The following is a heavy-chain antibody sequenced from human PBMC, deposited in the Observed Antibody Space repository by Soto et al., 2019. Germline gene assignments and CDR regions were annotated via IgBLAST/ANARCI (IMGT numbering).Heavy chain of an antibody. CDR3: AKLGSQLLSYYGMDV. J-gene: IGHJ6*02. V-gene: IGHV3-23*01. D-gene: IGHD2-2*01. CDR2: FGITGGDT. CDR1: GFTFSSYA. Sequence: GGSLRLSCAASGFTFSSYAMGWVRQAPGKGLEWVSTFGITGGDTYYADSVKGRFFISRDDSKYTLHLQMNSLRAEDTAVYHCAKLGSQLLSYYGMDVWGQGTTVTVXS.